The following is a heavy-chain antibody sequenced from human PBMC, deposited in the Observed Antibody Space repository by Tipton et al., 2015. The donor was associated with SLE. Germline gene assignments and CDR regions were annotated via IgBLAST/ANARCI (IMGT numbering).Heavy chain of an antibody. J-gene: IGHJ4*02. Sequence: TLSLTCAVYGGSFSDYFWTWIRQSPGKGLEWIGDVNHSGSTDYHPSLKSRVTMSVDTSKNQFSLKLTSVTAADTALYYCARCTIFGVVRAPFDSWGQGTLVTVS. CDR2: VNHSGST. CDR3: ARCTIFGVVRAPFDS. V-gene: IGHV4-34*01. D-gene: IGHD3-3*01. CDR1: GGSFSDYF.